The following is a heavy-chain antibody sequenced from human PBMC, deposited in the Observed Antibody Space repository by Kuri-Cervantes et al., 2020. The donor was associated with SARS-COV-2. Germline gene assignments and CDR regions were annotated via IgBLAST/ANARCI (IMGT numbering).Heavy chain of an antibody. V-gene: IGHV3-30*18. CDR3: AKEGTILPSMIVVAPSPDY. D-gene: IGHD3-22*01. J-gene: IGHJ4*02. Sequence: GGSLRLSCAASGFTFSSYGMRWVRQAPGKGLEWVAVISYDGSNKYYADSVKGRFTISRDNSKNTLYLQMNSLRAEDTAVYYCAKEGTILPSMIVVAPSPDYWGQGTLVTVSS. CDR1: GFTFSSYG. CDR2: ISYDGSNK.